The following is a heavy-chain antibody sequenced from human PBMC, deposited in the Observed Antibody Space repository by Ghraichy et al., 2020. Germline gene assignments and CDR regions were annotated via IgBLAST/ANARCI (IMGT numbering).Heavy chain of an antibody. CDR2: ISGSSSYT. V-gene: IGHV3-11*06. J-gene: IGHJ4*02. CDR3: ARDQHYYCSRSYHGSFDY. D-gene: IGHD3-10*01. Sequence: LSLTCAASGFTFSDYYMIWIRQAPGKGLEWVSYISGSSSYTNYADSVKGRFTISRDNAKNSLYLQMNSLKAEDTAVYYCARDQHYYCSRSYHGSFDYWGQGTLVTVSS. CDR1: GFTFSDYY.